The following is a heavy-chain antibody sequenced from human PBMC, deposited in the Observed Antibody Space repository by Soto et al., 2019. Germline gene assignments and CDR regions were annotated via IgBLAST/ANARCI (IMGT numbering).Heavy chain of an antibody. CDR2: INRDGSTT. J-gene: IGHJ6*02. Sequence: ELQLVESGGGLVQPGGSLRLSCAASGFTFSSYWMHWVRQAPGKGLLWVSRINRDGSTTDYADSVKGRITITRDNDRNTQYLQMDSLRAEDTAVYDCARAGMVYGMRGYDGIDVWGQGTTVAVS. V-gene: IGHV3-74*01. CDR1: GFTFSSYW. D-gene: IGHD2-8*01. CDR3: ARAGMVYGMRGYDGIDV.